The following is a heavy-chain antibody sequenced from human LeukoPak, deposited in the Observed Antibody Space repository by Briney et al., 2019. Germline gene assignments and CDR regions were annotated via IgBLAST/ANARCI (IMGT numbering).Heavy chain of an antibody. D-gene: IGHD3-9*01. CDR3: APRLRYFDWTINNP. Sequence: ASVKVSCKVSGYTLTKLSMHWVRQAPGKGLEWMGGFDPENGELIHAQKFQGRLTLTEDTSTDTTYMELSSLRSEDTAVYYCAPRLRYFDWTINNPWGQGTLVTVSS. CDR1: GYTLTKLS. V-gene: IGHV1-24*01. CDR2: FDPENGEL. J-gene: IGHJ5*02.